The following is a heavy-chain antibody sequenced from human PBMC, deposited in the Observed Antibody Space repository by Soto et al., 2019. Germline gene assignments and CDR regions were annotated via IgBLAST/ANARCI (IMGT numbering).Heavy chain of an antibody. Sequence: QVQLVQSGAEVKKPGASVKVSCKASGYTFTSYGISWVRQAPGQGLEWMGWISAYNGNTNYAQKLQGRVTMTTDTATSTAYMERRSLRSDDTAVYYCASLSGYDLEDYYYYGMDVWGQGTTVTVSS. CDR1: GYTFTSYG. D-gene: IGHD5-12*01. CDR2: ISAYNGNT. V-gene: IGHV1-18*01. CDR3: ASLSGYDLEDYYYYGMDV. J-gene: IGHJ6*02.